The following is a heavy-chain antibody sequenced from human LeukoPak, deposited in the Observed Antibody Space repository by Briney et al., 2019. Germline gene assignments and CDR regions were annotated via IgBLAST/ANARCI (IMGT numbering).Heavy chain of an antibody. CDR1: GFTFSSYS. CDR3: ARDVANGSGN. J-gene: IGHJ4*02. CDR2: ISSSNSYI. V-gene: IGHV3-21*04. Sequence: GGSLRLSCAASGFTFSSYSMNWVRQAPGKGLEWVSSISSSNSYIYNADSVKGRFTISRDNAKNSLYLQMNSLRAEDTAVYYCARDVANGSGNWGQGTLVTVSS. D-gene: IGHD3-10*01.